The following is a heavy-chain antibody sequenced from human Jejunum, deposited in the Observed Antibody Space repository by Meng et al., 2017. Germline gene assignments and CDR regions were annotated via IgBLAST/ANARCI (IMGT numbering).Heavy chain of an antibody. CDR2: IYWDNDK. D-gene: IGHD2-15*01. CDR3: AHRRISGSPWDRGDFDY. CDR1: GFSLSTSGVG. V-gene: IGHV2-5*02. J-gene: IGHJ4*02. Sequence: QITLKESGPSRVTPTQTLALTCTFSGFSLSTSGVGVGWIRQSTGKALEWLAVIYWDNDKRYSPSLKNRLTIDKDTSKNEVVLTMTNMDPVDIATYYCAHRRISGSPWDRGDFDYWGQGTLVTVSS.